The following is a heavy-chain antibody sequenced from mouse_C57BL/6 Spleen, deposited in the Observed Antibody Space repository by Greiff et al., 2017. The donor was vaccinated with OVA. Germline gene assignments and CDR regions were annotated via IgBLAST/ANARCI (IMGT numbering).Heavy chain of an antibody. CDR2: INPNNGGT. Sequence: EVQLQQSGPELVKPGASVKISCKASGYTFTDYYMNWVKQSHGKSLEWIGDINPNNGGTSYNQKFKGKATLTVDKSSSTAYMELRSLTSEDSAVYYCARGGWVDYWGQDTTLTVSA. D-gene: IGHD3-3*01. CDR3: ARGGWVDY. CDR1: GYTFTDYY. J-gene: IGHJ2*01. V-gene: IGHV1-26*01.